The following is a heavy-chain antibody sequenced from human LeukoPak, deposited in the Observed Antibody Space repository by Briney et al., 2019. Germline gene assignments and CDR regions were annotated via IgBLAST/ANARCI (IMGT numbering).Heavy chain of an antibody. J-gene: IGHJ6*02. D-gene: IGHD3-3*01. CDR3: ARGGDFWSGKGMDV. CDR2: ISSSGSTI. CDR1: GFTFSNAW. V-gene: IGHV3-11*01. Sequence: GGSLRLSCAASGFTFSNAWMNWVRQAPGKGLEWVSYISSSGSTIYYADSVKGRFTISRDNAKNSLYLQMNSLRAEDTAVYYCARGGDFWSGKGMDVWGQGTTVTVSS.